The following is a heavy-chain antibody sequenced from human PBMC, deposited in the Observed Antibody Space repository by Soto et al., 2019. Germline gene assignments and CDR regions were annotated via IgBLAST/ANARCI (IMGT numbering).Heavy chain of an antibody. CDR2: IKFDGSSA. J-gene: IGHJ4*02. V-gene: IGHV3-74*01. D-gene: IGHD4-17*01. CDR1: GFTFSDYW. Sequence: GSLRLSCAASGFTFSDYWIHWVRQAPGKGLVWVSRIKFDGSSANYADSVMGRFTISRDNARDTVYLQMNSLRAEDTAVYYCAKPITATVTSQYYFDYLGQGTLVTVSS. CDR3: AKPITATVTSQYYFDY.